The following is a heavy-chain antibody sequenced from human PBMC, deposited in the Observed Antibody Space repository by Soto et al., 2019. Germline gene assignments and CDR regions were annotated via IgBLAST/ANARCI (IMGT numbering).Heavy chain of an antibody. J-gene: IGHJ4*02. D-gene: IGHD1-26*01. CDR2: IWYDGSNK. CDR3: ARRADPRGYFDY. CDR1: GFTFSSYG. Sequence: QVQLVESGGDVVQPGRSLRLSCAASGFTFSSYGMHWVRQAPGKGLEWVAVIWYDGSNKYYTDSVKGRFTISRDNSKNTLYLQMNSLRAEDTAVYYCARRADPRGYFDYWGQGTLVTVSS. V-gene: IGHV3-33*01.